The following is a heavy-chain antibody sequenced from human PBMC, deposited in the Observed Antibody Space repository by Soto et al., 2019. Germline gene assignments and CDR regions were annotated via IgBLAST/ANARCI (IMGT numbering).Heavy chain of an antibody. CDR1: GGTFSSYA. Sequence: GASVKVSCKASGGTFSSYAISWVRQAPGQGLEWMGGIIPIFGTANYAQKFQGRVTITADESTSTAYTELSSLRSEDTAVYYCARDGYGGNPDYWGQGTLVTVSS. D-gene: IGHD2-15*01. CDR2: IIPIFGTA. CDR3: ARDGYGGNPDY. J-gene: IGHJ4*02. V-gene: IGHV1-69*13.